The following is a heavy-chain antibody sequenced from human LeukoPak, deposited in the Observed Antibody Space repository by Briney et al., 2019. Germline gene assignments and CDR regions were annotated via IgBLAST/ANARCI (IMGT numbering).Heavy chain of an antibody. Sequence: SVKVSCKASGGTFSSYAISWVRQAPGQGLEWMGGIIPIFGTANYAQKFQGRVTITADESTSTAYMELSSLRSEDTAVYYCARSPSPLPYYYYYYMDVWGKGTTVTVSS. D-gene: IGHD1-26*01. CDR3: ARSPSPLPYYYYYYMDV. J-gene: IGHJ6*03. CDR2: IIPIFGTA. V-gene: IGHV1-69*01. CDR1: GGTFSSYA.